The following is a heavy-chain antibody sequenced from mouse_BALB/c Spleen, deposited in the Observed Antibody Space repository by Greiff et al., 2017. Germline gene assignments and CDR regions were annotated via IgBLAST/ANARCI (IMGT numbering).Heavy chain of an antibody. CDR2: ISYSGST. CDR3: ARRVITTGFAY. V-gene: IGHV3-2*02. D-gene: IGHD2-4*01. J-gene: IGHJ3*01. CDR1: GYSITSDYA. Sequence: EVKLKESGPGLVKPSQSLSLTCTVTGYSITSDYAWNWIRQFPGNKLEWMGYISYSGSTSYNPSLKSRISITRDTSKNQFFLQLNSVTTEDTATYYCARRVITTGFAYWGQGTLVTVSA.